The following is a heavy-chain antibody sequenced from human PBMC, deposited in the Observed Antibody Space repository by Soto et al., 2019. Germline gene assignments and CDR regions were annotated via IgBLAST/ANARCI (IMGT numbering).Heavy chain of an antibody. Sequence: PGGSLRLSCAASGFTFSSYSMNWVRQAPGKGLEWVSYISSSSSTIYYADSVKGRFTISRDNAKNSLYLQMNSLRDEDTAVYYCARGRLGKYSSGGSLRYWGQGTRVTVSS. CDR2: ISSSSSTI. J-gene: IGHJ4*02. V-gene: IGHV3-48*02. CDR3: ARGRLGKYSSGGSLRY. CDR1: GFTFSSYS. D-gene: IGHD6-19*01.